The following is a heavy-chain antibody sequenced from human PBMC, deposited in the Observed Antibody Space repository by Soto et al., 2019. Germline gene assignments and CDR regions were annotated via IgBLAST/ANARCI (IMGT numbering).Heavy chain of an antibody. CDR3: ARTTYSYGTDY. J-gene: IGHJ4*02. CDR2: ISGSGGST. D-gene: IGHD5-18*01. V-gene: IGHV3-23*01. Sequence: EVQLLESGGGLVQPGGSLRLSCAASGFTFSSYAMSWVRQAPGKGLEWVSAISGSGGSTYYADSVKGRFTISRDNSKNPLYLQMNSVRAEDTAVYYCARTTYSYGTDYWGQGTLVTFSS. CDR1: GFTFSSYA.